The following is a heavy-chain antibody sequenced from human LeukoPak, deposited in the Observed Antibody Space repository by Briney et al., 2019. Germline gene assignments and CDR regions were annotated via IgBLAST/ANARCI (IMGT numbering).Heavy chain of an antibody. Sequence: SETLSLTCTVSGGSISSYYWSWIRQPPGKGLEWIGYIYYSGSTNYNPSLKSRVTISVDTSKNQFSLKLSSVTAADTAVYYCAREIEDDYSNYGSGWFDPWGQGTLVTVSS. V-gene: IGHV4-59*01. CDR3: AREIEDDYSNYGSGWFDP. CDR1: GGSISSYY. D-gene: IGHD4-11*01. J-gene: IGHJ5*02. CDR2: IYYSGST.